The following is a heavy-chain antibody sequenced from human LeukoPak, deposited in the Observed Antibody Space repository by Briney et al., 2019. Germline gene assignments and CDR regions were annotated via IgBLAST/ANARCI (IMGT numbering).Heavy chain of an antibody. CDR2: IIPIFGTA. Sequence: GASVKVSCKASGGTFSSYAISWVRQAPGQGLEWMGGIIPIFGTANYAQKFQGRVTITADESTSTAYMELSSLRSEDTAVYYCARGVVPAALNYYYYMDVWGKGTTVTISS. D-gene: IGHD2-2*01. CDR3: ARGVVPAALNYYYYMDV. J-gene: IGHJ6*03. CDR1: GGTFSSYA. V-gene: IGHV1-69*13.